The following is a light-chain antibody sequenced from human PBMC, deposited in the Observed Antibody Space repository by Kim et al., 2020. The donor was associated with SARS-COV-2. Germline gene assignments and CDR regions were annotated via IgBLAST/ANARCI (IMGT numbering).Light chain of an antibody. CDR2: GAS. V-gene: IGKV3-20*01. Sequence: PGERATLSCRASQSVSSTYLAWYQQKPGQAPRLLIYGASSRATGIPDRFSGSGSGTDFTLTISRLEPEDFAVYYCQQYGSLSWTFGQGTKV. J-gene: IGKJ1*01. CDR3: QQYGSLSWT. CDR1: QSVSSTY.